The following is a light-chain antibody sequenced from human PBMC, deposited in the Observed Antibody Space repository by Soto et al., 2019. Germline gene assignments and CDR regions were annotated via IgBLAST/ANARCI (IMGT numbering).Light chain of an antibody. Sequence: ILMTKSQAGLTVNPADRASLSWRGSHSGSNLLAWYQQKPGQAPRLLIHGASSRATGIPDRFSGSGSGTDFTLTISSLEPEDFAVYYCQQYSSTPETFGQGTKVDIK. CDR2: GAS. J-gene: IGKJ1*01. CDR1: HSGSNL. CDR3: QQYSSTPET. V-gene: IGKV3D-15*01.